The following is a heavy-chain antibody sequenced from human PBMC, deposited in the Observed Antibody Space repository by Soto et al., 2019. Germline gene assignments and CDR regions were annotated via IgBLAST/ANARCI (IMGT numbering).Heavy chain of an antibody. CDR1: GGSINTFY. Sequence: NPSETLSLTCTVSGGSINTFYWSWVRQPAGKGLEWIGHIFSSGSTSFNPSLESRVAMSVDTSKNHFSLNLSSVTAADMAVYYCAREGSYSAYNFAHGIQLWSFDFWGQGALVTVSS. V-gene: IGHV4-4*07. D-gene: IGHD5-12*01. CDR2: IFSSGST. CDR3: AREGSYSAYNFAHGIQLWSFDF. J-gene: IGHJ4*02.